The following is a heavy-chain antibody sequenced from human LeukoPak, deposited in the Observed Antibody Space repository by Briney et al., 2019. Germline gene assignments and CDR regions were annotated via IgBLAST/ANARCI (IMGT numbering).Heavy chain of an antibody. CDR1: GFTFSSYS. CDR3: AELGITMIGGV. D-gene: IGHD3-10*02. Sequence: GGSLRLSCVVSGFTFSSYSMSWVRQAPGKGLEWVSAISGSGDSTYYADSVKGRFTISRDNAKNSLYLQMNSLRAEDTAVYYCAELGITMIGGVWGKGTTVTISS. J-gene: IGHJ6*04. V-gene: IGHV3-23*01. CDR2: ISGSGDST.